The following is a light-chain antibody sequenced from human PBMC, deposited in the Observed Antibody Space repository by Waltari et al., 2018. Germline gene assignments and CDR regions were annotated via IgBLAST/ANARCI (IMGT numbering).Light chain of an antibody. CDR3: QQRSNWNT. J-gene: IGKJ2*01. Sequence: DTVLTQSPVTLSLSPGEGATLPCQASQSVGSSLAWYQQKPGQAPRLLIYNASNRAAGIPARFSGSGSGTDFTLTISSLEPEDFAVYYCQQRSNWNTFGQGTKLEIK. CDR1: QSVGSS. V-gene: IGKV3-11*01. CDR2: NAS.